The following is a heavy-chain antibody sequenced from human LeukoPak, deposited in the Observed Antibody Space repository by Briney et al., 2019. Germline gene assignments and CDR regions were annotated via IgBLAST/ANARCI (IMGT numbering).Heavy chain of an antibody. V-gene: IGHV3-7*05. Sequence: GGSLRLSCAASGFTFSSYWMSGVRQAPGEGLEWVANIKQDGTEKYYMDSVKGRFSISRDNAKNSLYLQMNSLRAEDTAVYYCARDDRYSYGYSQSGHFDYWGQGILVTVSS. J-gene: IGHJ4*02. D-gene: IGHD5-18*01. CDR1: GFTFSSYW. CDR3: ARDDRYSYGYSQSGHFDY. CDR2: IKQDGTEK.